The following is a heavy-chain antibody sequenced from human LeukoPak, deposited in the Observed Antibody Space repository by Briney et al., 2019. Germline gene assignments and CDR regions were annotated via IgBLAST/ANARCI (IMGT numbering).Heavy chain of an antibody. CDR3: ARAFWVRGVGYWFDP. CDR2: ISSSGSTI. Sequence: GGSLRLSCAASGFTFSSYGMSWVRQAPGKGLEWVSYISSSGSTIYYADSVKGRFTISRDNAKNSLYLQMNSLRAEDTAVYYCARAFWVRGVGYWFDPWGQGTLVTVSS. V-gene: IGHV3-48*04. CDR1: GFTFSSYG. J-gene: IGHJ5*02. D-gene: IGHD3-10*01.